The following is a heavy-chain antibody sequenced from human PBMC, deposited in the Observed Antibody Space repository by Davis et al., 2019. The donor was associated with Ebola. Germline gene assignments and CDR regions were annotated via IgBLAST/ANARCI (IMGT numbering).Heavy chain of an antibody. D-gene: IGHD3-10*01. CDR2: INRSGST. V-gene: IGHV4-34*01. CDR1: GGSFSGYY. Sequence: SETLSLTCAVYGGSFSGYYWSWIRQPPGKGLEWIGEINRSGSTNYDPSLKSRVTISVDTSKNQFSLKLSSVTAADTAVYYCARDRGITMVRGGYYYGMDVWGQGTTVTVSS. J-gene: IGHJ6*02. CDR3: ARDRGITMVRGGYYYGMDV.